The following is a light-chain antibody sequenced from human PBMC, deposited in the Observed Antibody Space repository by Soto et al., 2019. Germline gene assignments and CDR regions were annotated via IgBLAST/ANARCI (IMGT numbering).Light chain of an antibody. CDR1: QSLDRDY. J-gene: IGKJ1*01. CDR2: KAS. V-gene: IGKV1-5*03. CDR3: HQYDSHPRT. Sequence: MFLSPSTLSTSLGDRVTMTCRASQSLDRDYLAWYQQKPGKAPNLLIYKASTLESGVPSRFSGGGSGTAFTLTISSLQPDDFATYYCHQYDSHPRTFGQGTTVDIK.